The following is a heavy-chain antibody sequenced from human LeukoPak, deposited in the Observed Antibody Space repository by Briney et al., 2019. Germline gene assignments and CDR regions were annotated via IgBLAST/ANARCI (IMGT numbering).Heavy chain of an antibody. Sequence: PSETLSLTCTVSVDSISNYYWSWIRQPPGKGLEWIGYIYYTGSTNYNPSFKSRVTISVDTSKNQFSLKLSSVTAADTAVYYCAARRAYYFDYWGQGTLVTVS. J-gene: IGHJ4*02. CDR2: IYYTGST. CDR3: AARRAYYFDY. CDR1: VDSISNYY. V-gene: IGHV4-59*01.